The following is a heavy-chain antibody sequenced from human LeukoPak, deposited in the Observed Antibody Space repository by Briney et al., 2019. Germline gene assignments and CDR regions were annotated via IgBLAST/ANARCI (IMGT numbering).Heavy chain of an antibody. V-gene: IGHV1-46*01. CDR1: GYTFTSYY. CDR3: ASRVRQLVQHYYYYYMDV. J-gene: IGHJ6*03. D-gene: IGHD6-13*01. Sequence: ASVKVSCKASGYTFTSYYMHWVRQAPGQGLEWMGIINPSGGSTSYAQKFQGRVTMTRDMSTSTVYMELSSLRSEDTAVYYCASRVRQLVQHYYYYYMDVWGKGTTVTVSS. CDR2: INPSGGST.